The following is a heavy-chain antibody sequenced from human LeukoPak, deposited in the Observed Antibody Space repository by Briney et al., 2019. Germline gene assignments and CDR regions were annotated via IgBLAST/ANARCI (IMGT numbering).Heavy chain of an antibody. CDR1: GFTFSSYS. CDR3: ARVSGTSGLPTGFDP. D-gene: IGHD2-2*01. J-gene: IGHJ5*02. V-gene: IGHV3-21*01. Sequence: GGSLRLSCAASGFTFSSYSMNWVRQAPGKGLEWVSSISSSSSYIYYADSVKGRFPISRDNAKNSLYLQMNSLRAEDTAVCYCARVSGTSGLPTGFDPWGREPWSPSPQ. CDR2: ISSSSSYI.